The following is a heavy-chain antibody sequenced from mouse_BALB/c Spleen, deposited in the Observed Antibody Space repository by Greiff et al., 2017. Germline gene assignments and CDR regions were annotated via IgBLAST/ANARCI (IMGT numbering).Heavy chain of an antibody. D-gene: IGHD1-1*01. CDR1: GFSLTSYG. Sequence: VKVVESGPGLVAPSQSLSITCTVSGFSLTSYGVHWVRQPPGKGLEWLGVIWAGGSTNYNSALMSRLSISKDNSKSQVFLKMNSLQTDDTAMYYCARDIILRYRYAMDYWGQGTSVTVSS. J-gene: IGHJ4*01. CDR2: IWAGGST. CDR3: ARDIILRYRYAMDY. V-gene: IGHV2-9*02.